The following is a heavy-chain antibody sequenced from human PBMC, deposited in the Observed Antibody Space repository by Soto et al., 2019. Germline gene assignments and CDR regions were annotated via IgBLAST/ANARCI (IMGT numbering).Heavy chain of an antibody. CDR2: ISGSGGST. Sequence: EVQLLESGGGLVQPGGSLRLSCAASGFTFSSYAMSWVRQAPGKGLEWVSAISGSGGSTYYADSVKGRFTISRDNSKNTLYLQMNSLIDEDTAVYYCAKDGARGRYCSSTSCYPLDAFDIWGQGTMVTVSS. J-gene: IGHJ3*02. V-gene: IGHV3-23*01. CDR3: AKDGARGRYCSSTSCYPLDAFDI. CDR1: GFTFSSYA. D-gene: IGHD2-2*01.